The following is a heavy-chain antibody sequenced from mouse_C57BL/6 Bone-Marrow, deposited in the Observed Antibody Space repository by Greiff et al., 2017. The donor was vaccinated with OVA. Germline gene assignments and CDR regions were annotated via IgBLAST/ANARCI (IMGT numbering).Heavy chain of an antibody. D-gene: IGHD1-1*01. CDR1: GFTFSDYG. Sequence: EVQLVESGGGLVKPGGSLKLSCAASGFTFSDYGMHWVRQAPEKGLEWVAYISSGSSTIYYADTGKGRFTISRDNAKNTLFLQMTSLRSEDTAMFYCAREDYYGSGPWFAYWGQGTLVTVSA. CDR3: AREDYYGSGPWFAY. J-gene: IGHJ3*01. CDR2: ISSGSSTI. V-gene: IGHV5-17*01.